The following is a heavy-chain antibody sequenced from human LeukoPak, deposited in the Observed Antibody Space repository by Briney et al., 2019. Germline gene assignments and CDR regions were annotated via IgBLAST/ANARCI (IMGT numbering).Heavy chain of an antibody. J-gene: IGHJ5*02. CDR2: IIPTFGTA. Sequence: SVKVSCKASGGTFSSYAISWVRQAPGQGLEWMGGIIPTFGTANYAQKFQGRVTITADESTSTAYMELSSLRSEDTAVYYCARLRGPTITIFGVVPRWFDPWGQGTLVTVSS. V-gene: IGHV1-69*13. D-gene: IGHD3-3*01. CDR1: GGTFSSYA. CDR3: ARLRGPTITIFGVVPRWFDP.